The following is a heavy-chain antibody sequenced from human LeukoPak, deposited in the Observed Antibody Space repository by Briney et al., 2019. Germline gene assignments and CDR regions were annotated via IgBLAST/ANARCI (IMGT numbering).Heavy chain of an antibody. Sequence: QAGGSLRLSCAASGFTFSSYGMHWVRQAPGKGLEWVAFIRYDGSNKYYADSVKGRFTISRENSKNTLYLQMNSLRAEDTAVDYCAKDRGVYDFWSGYSDYWGQGTLVTVSS. V-gene: IGHV3-30*02. CDR3: AKDRGVYDFWSGYSDY. CDR1: GFTFSSYG. J-gene: IGHJ4*02. CDR2: IRYDGSNK. D-gene: IGHD3-3*01.